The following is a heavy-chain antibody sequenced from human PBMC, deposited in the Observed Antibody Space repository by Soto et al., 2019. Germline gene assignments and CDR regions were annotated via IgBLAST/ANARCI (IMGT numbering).Heavy chain of an antibody. J-gene: IGHJ6*02. CDR2: ISSSGSTI. Sequence: QVPLVVSGGGLVKPGGALRLSCAASGFTFSDYYMSWIRQAPGKGLEWVSYISSSGSTIYYADSVKGRFTISRDNAKNSLHLQMNSLRAEDTAVYYCARGDFWSGWGEPNRYGMDVWGQGTTVTVSS. V-gene: IGHV3-11*01. D-gene: IGHD3-3*01. CDR1: GFTFSDYY. CDR3: ARGDFWSGWGEPNRYGMDV.